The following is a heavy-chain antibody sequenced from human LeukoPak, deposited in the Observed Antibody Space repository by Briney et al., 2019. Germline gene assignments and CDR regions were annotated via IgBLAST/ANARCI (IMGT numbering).Heavy chain of an antibody. CDR3: ARVDSSSWYDIDY. J-gene: IGHJ4*02. D-gene: IGHD6-13*01. CDR2: IYSGGST. V-gene: IGHV3-66*02. CDR1: GFTVSSNY. Sequence: GGSLRLSCAASGFTVSSNYMSWVRQAPGKGLEWVSVIYSGGSTYYADSVKGRFTISRDNSKNTLYLQMNSLRAEDTAVYYCARVDSSSWYDIDYWGQGTLVTVSS.